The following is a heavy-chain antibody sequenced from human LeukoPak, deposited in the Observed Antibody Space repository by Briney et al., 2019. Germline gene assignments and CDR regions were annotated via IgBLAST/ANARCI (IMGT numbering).Heavy chain of an antibody. V-gene: IGHV4-59*01. CDR1: GGSISSYY. D-gene: IGHD6-13*01. Sequence: PSETLSLTCTVSGGSISSYYWSWIRQPPGKGLEWIGYIFHSGSTNYNPSLKSRVTISVDTSENQFSLKLTSVTAADTAVYYCARDGIAEAGTGYFDYWGQGTRVTVSS. CDR3: ARDGIAEAGTGYFDY. J-gene: IGHJ4*02. CDR2: IFHSGST.